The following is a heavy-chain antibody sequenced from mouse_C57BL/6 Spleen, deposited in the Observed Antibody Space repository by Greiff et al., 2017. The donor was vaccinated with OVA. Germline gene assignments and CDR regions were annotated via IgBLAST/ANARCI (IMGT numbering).Heavy chain of an antibody. J-gene: IGHJ3*01. Sequence: DVKLVESEGGLVQPGSSMKLSCTASGFTFSDYYMAWVRQVPEKGLEWVANINYDGSSTYYLDSLKSRFIISRDNAKNILYLQMSSLKSEDTATYYCARGYSNSAWFAYWGQGTLVTVSA. CDR3: ARGYSNSAWFAY. V-gene: IGHV5-16*01. CDR2: INYDGSST. CDR1: GFTFSDYY. D-gene: IGHD2-5*01.